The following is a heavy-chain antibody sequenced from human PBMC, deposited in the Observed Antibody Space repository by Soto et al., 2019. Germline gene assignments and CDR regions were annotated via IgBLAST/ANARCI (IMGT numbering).Heavy chain of an antibody. CDR1: GYTFTSYD. CDR2: MNPNSGNT. CDR3: ARDWGYDYGDWGLGY. Sequence: QVQLVQSGAEVKKPGASVKVSCKASGYTFTSYDINWVRQATGQGLAWMGWMNPNSGNTDYAQKIQGRVTITRNTSISTDYMELSSLRSEDTAVYYCARDWGYDYGDWGLGYCGQGTLVTVSS. J-gene: IGHJ4*02. D-gene: IGHD4-17*01. V-gene: IGHV1-8*01.